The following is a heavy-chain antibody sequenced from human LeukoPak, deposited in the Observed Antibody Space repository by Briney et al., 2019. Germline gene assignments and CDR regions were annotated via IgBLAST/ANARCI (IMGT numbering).Heavy chain of an antibody. CDR3: ARGYYYGSGSHYGMDV. J-gene: IGHJ6*02. D-gene: IGHD3-10*01. V-gene: IGHV4-34*01. CDR2: INHSGST. CDR1: GGSFSGYY. Sequence: SETLSLTCAVYGGSFSGYYWSWIRQPPGKGLEWIGEINHSGSTNYNPSLKSRVTISVDTSKNQSSLKLSSVTAADTAVYYCARGYYYGSGSHYGMDVRGQATTVTVSS.